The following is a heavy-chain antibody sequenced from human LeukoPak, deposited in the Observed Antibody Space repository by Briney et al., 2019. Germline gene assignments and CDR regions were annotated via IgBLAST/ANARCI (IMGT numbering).Heavy chain of an antibody. Sequence: PSETLSLTCTVSGGSISSNNYYWVWIRQPPGKGLEWIGSIHYTGSTYYTPSLKSRVTMSVDTSRNQFSLKLSSVTAADTAVYYCASPPAAAGPTYYFDYWGQGTLVTVSS. CDR2: IHYTGST. CDR1: GGSISSNNYY. D-gene: IGHD6-13*01. CDR3: ASPPAAAGPTYYFDY. J-gene: IGHJ4*02. V-gene: IGHV4-39*01.